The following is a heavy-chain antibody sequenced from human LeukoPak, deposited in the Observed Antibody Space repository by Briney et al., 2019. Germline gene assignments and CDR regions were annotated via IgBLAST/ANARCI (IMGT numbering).Heavy chain of an antibody. CDR3: AKGYYDSHRGFFEY. CDR1: GFTFTDYY. V-gene: IGHV3-23*01. CDR2: VSGTGTST. D-gene: IGHD3-3*01. J-gene: IGHJ4*02. Sequence: PGGSLRLSCAASGFTFTDYYMDWVRQAPGKGLDWVSTVSGTGTSTFYADSVKVRATISRDNSKNMLYLQMSSLRAEDTAMYYCAKGYYDSHRGFFEYWGLGTLVTVSS.